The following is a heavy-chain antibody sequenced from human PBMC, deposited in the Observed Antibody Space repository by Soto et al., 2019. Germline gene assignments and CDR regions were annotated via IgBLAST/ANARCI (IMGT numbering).Heavy chain of an antibody. CDR2: IYHSGST. CDR3: ARDDHIVVVPTSLGAMDV. Sequence: SSETLSLTCAVYGGSISSNKWWSWVRQPPGKGLEWIGEIYHSGSTNYNPSLKSRVTISLDKSKNQFSLKLTSVTAADSAVYYCARDDHIVVVPTSLGAMDVWGQGTMVTVSS. V-gene: IGHV4-4*02. J-gene: IGHJ6*02. CDR1: GGSISSNKW. D-gene: IGHD2-2*01.